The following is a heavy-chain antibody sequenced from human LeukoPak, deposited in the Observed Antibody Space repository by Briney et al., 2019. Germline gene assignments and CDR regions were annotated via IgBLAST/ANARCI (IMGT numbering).Heavy chain of an antibody. D-gene: IGHD6-13*01. Sequence: GASVKVSCKASGYTFTSYGISWVRQAPGQGLEWMGWIGAYNGNTNYAQKLQGRVTMTTDTSTSTACMELRSLRSDDTAVYYCARVSGIAALNELYYFDYWGQGTLVTVSS. CDR2: IGAYNGNT. V-gene: IGHV1-18*01. CDR1: GYTFTSYG. J-gene: IGHJ4*02. CDR3: ARVSGIAALNELYYFDY.